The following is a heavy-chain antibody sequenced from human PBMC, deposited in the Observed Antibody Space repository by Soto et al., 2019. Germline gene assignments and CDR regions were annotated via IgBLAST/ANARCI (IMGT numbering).Heavy chain of an antibody. CDR3: AKTNSRITIFGVLGSSRASYYGMDV. V-gene: IGHV3-23*01. CDR2: ISGSGGST. J-gene: IGHJ6*02. CDR1: GFTFSSYA. D-gene: IGHD3-3*01. Sequence: GGSLRLSCAASGFTFSSYAMSWVRQAPGKGLEWVSAISGSGGSTYYADSVKGRFTISRDNSKNTLYLQMNSLRAEDTAVYYCAKTNSRITIFGVLGSSRASYYGMDVWGQGTTVTVSS.